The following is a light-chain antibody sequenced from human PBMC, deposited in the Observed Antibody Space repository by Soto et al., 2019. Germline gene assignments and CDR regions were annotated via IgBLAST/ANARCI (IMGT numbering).Light chain of an antibody. CDR3: SSYAGSDNWV. J-gene: IGLJ2*01. CDR1: SSDVGGYNY. CDR2: GVS. V-gene: IGLV2-8*01. Sequence: QSALTQPPSASGSLGQSVTISCTGTSSDVGGYNYVSWYQQHPGKAPKLMISGVSERPSGVPDRSSGSKSGNTASLTVSGLQAEDESDYYCSSYAGSDNWVFGGGTKLTVL.